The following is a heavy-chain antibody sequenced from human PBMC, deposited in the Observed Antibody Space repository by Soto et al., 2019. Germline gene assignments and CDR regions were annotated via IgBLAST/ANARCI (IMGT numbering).Heavy chain of an antibody. CDR3: AKDTGPYDSSGYPSSFDY. CDR1: GFTFDDYA. V-gene: IGHV3-9*01. CDR2: ISWNSGSI. Sequence: GGSLRLSCAASGFTFDDYAMHWVRQAPGKGLEWVSGISWNSGSIGYADSVKGRFTISRDNAKNSLYLQMNSLRAEDTALYYCAKDTGPYDSSGYPSSFDYWGQGTLVTVSS. D-gene: IGHD3-22*01. J-gene: IGHJ4*02.